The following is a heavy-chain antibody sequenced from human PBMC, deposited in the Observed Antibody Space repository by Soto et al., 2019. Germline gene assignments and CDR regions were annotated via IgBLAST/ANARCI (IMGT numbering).Heavy chain of an antibody. CDR3: ARDPGHDYGEYYYDL. V-gene: IGHV1-2*02. CDR1: GYTFRDFY. Sequence: QVQLVQSGAEVKKPGASLTVSCEASGYTFRDFYIHWVRQAPAQGLEWMGWINPDSGGTLYAQTFQGRVTMIRDTSTGTAYLTLSSLRSGDTALYYCARDPGHDYGEYYYDLWGQGTLVTVSS. J-gene: IGHJ4*02. CDR2: INPDSGGT. D-gene: IGHD4-17*01.